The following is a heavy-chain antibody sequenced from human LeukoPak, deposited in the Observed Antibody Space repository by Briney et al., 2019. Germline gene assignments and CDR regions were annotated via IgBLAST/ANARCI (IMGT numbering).Heavy chain of an antibody. Sequence: ASVKVSCTGSGYTFSAYYLHWVRQAPGQGLEWMGWINPNTGGTNYAQKFQGRVTMTRDTSINTAYMELSRLRSDDTAVYFCARSHNWGVAAPDYWGQGPLVTVSS. D-gene: IGHD1-1*01. CDR3: ARSHNWGVAAPDY. V-gene: IGHV1-2*02. CDR1: GYTFSAYY. CDR2: INPNTGGT. J-gene: IGHJ4*02.